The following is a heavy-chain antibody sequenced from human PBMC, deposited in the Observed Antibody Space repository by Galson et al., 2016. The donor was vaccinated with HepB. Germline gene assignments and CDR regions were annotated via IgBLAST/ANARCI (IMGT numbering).Heavy chain of an antibody. CDR2: VYFDGET. Sequence: ETLSLTCNVSGGSINSGNYFWGWVRRPPGMGPEWLGSVYFDGETHYSPSLKNRLTISIDTAMNQFSLKLNSVIAADTAVYYCARQSTLRGVMLYWFDRWGQGALVAVS. J-gene: IGHJ5*02. D-gene: IGHD3-10*01. CDR1: GGSINSGNYF. CDR3: ARQSTLRGVMLYWFDR. V-gene: IGHV4-39*01.